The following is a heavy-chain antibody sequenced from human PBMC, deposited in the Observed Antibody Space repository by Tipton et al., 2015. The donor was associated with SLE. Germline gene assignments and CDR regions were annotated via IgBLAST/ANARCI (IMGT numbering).Heavy chain of an antibody. CDR1: GFTFSSYS. V-gene: IGHV3-21*01. J-gene: IGHJ3*02. CDR3: ARDLPDYYDSSGYRGFDI. Sequence: SLRLSCAASGFTFSSYSMNWVRQAPGKGLEWVSSISSSSSYIYYADSVKGRFTISRDNAKNSLYLQMNSLRAEDTAVYYCARDLPDYYDSSGYRGFDIWGQGTTVTVSS. CDR2: ISSSSSYI. D-gene: IGHD3-22*01.